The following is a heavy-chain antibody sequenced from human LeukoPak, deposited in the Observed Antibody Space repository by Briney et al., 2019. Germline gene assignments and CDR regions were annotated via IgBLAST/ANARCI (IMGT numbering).Heavy chain of an antibody. CDR2: ISAYNGNT. V-gene: IGHV1-18*01. CDR3: ATDRGYQDAFDI. CDR1: GYTFTSYG. J-gene: IGHJ3*02. D-gene: IGHD3-10*01. Sequence: GASVKVSCKASGYTFTSYGISWVRQAPGQGLEWMGWISAYNGNTNYAQKLQGRVTMTEDTSTDTAYMELSSLRSEDTAVYYCATDRGYQDAFDIWGQGTMVTVSS.